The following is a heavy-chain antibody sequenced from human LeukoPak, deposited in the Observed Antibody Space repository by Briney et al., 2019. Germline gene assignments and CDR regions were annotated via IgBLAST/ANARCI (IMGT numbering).Heavy chain of an antibody. J-gene: IGHJ4*02. CDR2: INHSGGT. Sequence: SETLSLTCAVYGGSFSGYYWSWIHQPPGKGLEWIGEINHSGGTNYNPSLKSRVTISVDTSKNQFSLKLSSVTAADTAVYYCARRWLHRKGFDYWGQGTLVTVSS. CDR1: GGSFSGYY. CDR3: ARRWLHRKGFDY. D-gene: IGHD5-24*01. V-gene: IGHV4-34*01.